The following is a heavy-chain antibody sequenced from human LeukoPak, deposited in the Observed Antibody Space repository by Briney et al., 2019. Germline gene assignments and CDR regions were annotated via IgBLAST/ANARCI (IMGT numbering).Heavy chain of an antibody. CDR3: AKSHLSMGVYFDY. CDR2: ISGSGGST. V-gene: IGHV3-23*01. J-gene: IGHJ4*02. D-gene: IGHD2/OR15-2a*01. CDR1: GFTFSSYA. Sequence: GGSLRLSCAASGFTFSSYAMSWVRQAPGKGLEWVSAISGSGGSTYYADFVKGRFTISRDNSKNTLYLQMNSLRAEDTAVYYCAKSHLSMGVYFDYWGQGTLVTVSS.